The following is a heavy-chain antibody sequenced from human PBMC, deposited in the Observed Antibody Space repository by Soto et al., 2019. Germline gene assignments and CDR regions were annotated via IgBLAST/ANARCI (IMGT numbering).Heavy chain of an antibody. CDR2: ISGSGGST. D-gene: IGHD6-19*01. Sequence: LRLSCAASGFTFSSYAMSWVRQAPGKGLEWVSAISGSGGSTYYADSVKGRFTISRDNSKNTLYLQMNSLRAEDTAVYYCAKDELRIRRGIAVAGTDYWGQGTLVTVSS. J-gene: IGHJ4*02. V-gene: IGHV3-23*01. CDR3: AKDELRIRRGIAVAGTDY. CDR1: GFTFSSYA.